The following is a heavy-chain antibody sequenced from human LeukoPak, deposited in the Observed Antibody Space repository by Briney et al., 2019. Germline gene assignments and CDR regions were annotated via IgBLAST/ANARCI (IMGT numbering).Heavy chain of an antibody. Sequence: SETLSLTCAVYGGSFSGYYWSWIRQPPGKGLEWIGEINHSGSTNYNPSLKSRVTISVDTSKNQFSLKLSPVTAADTAVYYCARAPAYSSSWYLYYYYYMDVWGKGTTVTVSS. V-gene: IGHV4-34*01. CDR3: ARAPAYSSSWYLYYYYYMDV. D-gene: IGHD6-13*01. CDR2: INHSGST. CDR1: GGSFSGYY. J-gene: IGHJ6*03.